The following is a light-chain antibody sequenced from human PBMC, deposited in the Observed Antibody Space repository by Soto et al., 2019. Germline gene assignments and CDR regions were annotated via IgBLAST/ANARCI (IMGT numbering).Light chain of an antibody. CDR1: QSVRSTF. CDR3: QQYHDSPMNT. J-gene: IGKJ2*01. V-gene: IGKV3-20*01. Sequence: VLPQSPDTLSLSPGDGATLSCRASQSVRSTFLAWYQQKPGQAPRLLIDGASNRAAGIPERFSGSASGTEFTLTISRLEPDDSAVYYCQQYHDSPMNTFGQGTKLQIK. CDR2: GAS.